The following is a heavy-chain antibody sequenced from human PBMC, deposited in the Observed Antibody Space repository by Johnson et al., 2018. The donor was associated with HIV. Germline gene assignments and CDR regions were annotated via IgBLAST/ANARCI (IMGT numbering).Heavy chain of an antibody. CDR3: ARGLWPQRWAFDI. J-gene: IGHJ3*02. D-gene: IGHD5-24*01. CDR1: GFSFGDYW. Sequence: VQLVESGGGLVQPGGSLRLSCAASGFSFGDYWMTWVRQAPGKGLEWVANIKQDGSEKYYVDSVKGRFTISRDNAKNSLYLQMNSLRAEDTAVYYCARGLWPQRWAFDIWGQGTMVTVSS. CDR2: IKQDGSEK. V-gene: IGHV3-7*05.